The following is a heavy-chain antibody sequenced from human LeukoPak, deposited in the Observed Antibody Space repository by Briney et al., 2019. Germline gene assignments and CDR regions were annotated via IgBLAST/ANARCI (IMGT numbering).Heavy chain of an antibody. J-gene: IGHJ4*02. Sequence: SETLSLTCTVSGGSISSGGYYWSWIRQHPGKGLEWVGYIYYTGSTYYNPSLKSRVTISVDTSKNQFSLKLSSVTAADTAVYYCARTLLHDYGDYYFDYWGQGTLVTVSS. CDR2: IYYTGST. V-gene: IGHV4-31*03. CDR3: ARTLLHDYGDYYFDY. D-gene: IGHD4-17*01. CDR1: GGSISSGGYY.